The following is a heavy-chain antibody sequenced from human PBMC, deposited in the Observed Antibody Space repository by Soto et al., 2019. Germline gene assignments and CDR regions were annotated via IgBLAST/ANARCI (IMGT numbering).Heavy chain of an antibody. CDR1: GYTFSSYG. Sequence: QAQLVQSGVELQKPGASVKLSCKASGYTFSSYGISWVRQAPGQGLEWLGWISPYNDDTKYSQKLQGRVTMTIDTSSRTAYMALRSLRSDDTAVYFCARGGYYDSSGSRNYHYYGMDVWGQGTTVTVSS. V-gene: IGHV1-18*01. CDR2: ISPYNDDT. J-gene: IGHJ6*02. CDR3: ARGGYYDSSGSRNYHYYGMDV. D-gene: IGHD3-22*01.